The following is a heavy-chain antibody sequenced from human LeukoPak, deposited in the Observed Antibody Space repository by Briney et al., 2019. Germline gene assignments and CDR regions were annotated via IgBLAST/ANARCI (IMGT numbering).Heavy chain of an antibody. CDR3: ARGGGDGWGYNWFDP. CDR2: IYYSGST. D-gene: IGHD2-21*02. CDR1: GGSISSYY. V-gene: IGHV4-59*01. J-gene: IGHJ5*02. Sequence: SAPLSLPSTVSGGSISSYYWSWIRQPPGKGLEWIGYIYYSGSTNYNPSLKSRVTISVDTSKNQFSLKLSSVTAADTAVYYCARGGGDGWGYNWFDPWGQGTLVTVSS.